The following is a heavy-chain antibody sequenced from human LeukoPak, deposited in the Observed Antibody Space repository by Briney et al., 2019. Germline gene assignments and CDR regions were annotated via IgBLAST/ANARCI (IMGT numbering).Heavy chain of an antibody. D-gene: IGHD3/OR15-3a*01. Sequence: SQTLSLTCTVSGGSISSGTYYWVWIRQPPGKGLEWIGSIYQNIYQSGSTYYNPPLRSRVTISVDTSQNQVSLKLTSVTAADTAVCYCARRGTGRTYYGMDVWGQGTTVTVSS. J-gene: IGHJ6*02. CDR1: GGSISSGTYY. CDR3: ARRGTGRTYYGMDV. CDR2: IYQNIYQSGST. V-gene: IGHV4-39*01.